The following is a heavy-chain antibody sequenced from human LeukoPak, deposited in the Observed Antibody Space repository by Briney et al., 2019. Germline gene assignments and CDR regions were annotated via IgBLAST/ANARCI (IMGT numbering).Heavy chain of an antibody. D-gene: IGHD6-6*01. CDR2: INPTSGGT. Sequence: ASVKVSFKTSGYTFSGYYLHWVRQAPGQGLEWMGWINPTSGGTKFAQKFQGRVTMTRDTSISTAYMELRSLRSDDTAVYYCAKDRWRDGSSSFDNWGQGTLVTVSS. V-gene: IGHV1-2*02. CDR1: GYTFSGYY. J-gene: IGHJ4*02. CDR3: AKDRWRDGSSSFDN.